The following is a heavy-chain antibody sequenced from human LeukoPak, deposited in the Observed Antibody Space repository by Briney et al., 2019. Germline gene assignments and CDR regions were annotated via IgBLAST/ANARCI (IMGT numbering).Heavy chain of an antibody. CDR2: SYYSGST. J-gene: IGHJ6*02. Sequence: SETLSLTCTVSGGSISSYYWSWIRQPPGKGLEWIGYSYYSGSTNYNPSLKSRVTISVDTSKNQFSLKLSSVTAADTAVYYCARDRGVRGVMGYYYYGMDVWGQGTTVTVSS. D-gene: IGHD3-10*01. CDR3: ARDRGVRGVMGYYYYGMDV. V-gene: IGHV4-59*01. CDR1: GGSISSYY.